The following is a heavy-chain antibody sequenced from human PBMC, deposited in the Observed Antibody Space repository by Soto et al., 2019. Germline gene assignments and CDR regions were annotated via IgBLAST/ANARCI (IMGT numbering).Heavy chain of an antibody. V-gene: IGHV1-69*06. Sequence: ASVKVSCKASGGTFSSYAISWVRQAPGQGLEWMGGIIPIFGTANCAQKFQGRVTITADKSTSTAYMELSSLRSEDTAVYYCARDVPQFALGMDLWGQGTTATVSS. CDR2: IIPIFGTA. J-gene: IGHJ6*02. CDR1: GGTFSSYA. D-gene: IGHD3-10*02. CDR3: ARDVPQFALGMDL.